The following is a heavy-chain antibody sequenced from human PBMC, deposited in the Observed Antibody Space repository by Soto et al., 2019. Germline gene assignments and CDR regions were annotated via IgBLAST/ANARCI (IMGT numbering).Heavy chain of an antibody. J-gene: IGHJ6*02. V-gene: IGHV3-21*01. D-gene: IGHD3-3*01. CDR2: ISSSSSYI. Sequence: GGSLRLSCAASGFTFSSYSMNWVRQAPGKGLAWVSSISSSSSYIYYADSVKGRFTISRDNAKNSLYLQMNSLRAEDTAVYYCASCSDSTRITICGVALSRGGMDVWGQGTTVTVSS. CDR1: GFTFSSYS. CDR3: ASCSDSTRITICGVALSRGGMDV.